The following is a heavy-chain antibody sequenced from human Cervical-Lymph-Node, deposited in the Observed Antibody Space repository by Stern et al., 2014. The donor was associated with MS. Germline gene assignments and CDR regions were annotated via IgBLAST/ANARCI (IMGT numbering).Heavy chain of an antibody. CDR2: IYYIGST. J-gene: IGHJ5*02. Sequence: QLQLQESGPGLVKPSETLSLTCTVSGGSISSSHYYWGWIRQPPGKGLEWVGSIYYIGSTYNNTSLRGRVPIFVATPKNQFSLKLRSVPAADTAVYYCARQWYYDSSGYNRNWFDPWGQGTLVTVSS. V-gene: IGHV4-39*01. CDR1: GGSISSSHYY. CDR3: ARQWYYDSSGYNRNWFDP. D-gene: IGHD3-22*01.